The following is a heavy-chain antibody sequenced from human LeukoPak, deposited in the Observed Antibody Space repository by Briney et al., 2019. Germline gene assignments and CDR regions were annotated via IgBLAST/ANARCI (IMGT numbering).Heavy chain of an antibody. V-gene: IGHV4-34*01. CDR1: GGPFSGYF. CDR3: ARRYYYNLGSFPFDF. Sequence: NSSETLSLTCAVSGGPFSGYFWSWIRQSSGKGLERIGEIHNSGTTNYNPSLNSRVTISEDTSKNQFYLNLSSVTAADTAVYYCARRYYYNLGSFPFDFWGQGTLVTVSS. CDR2: IHNSGTT. D-gene: IGHD3-10*01. J-gene: IGHJ4*02.